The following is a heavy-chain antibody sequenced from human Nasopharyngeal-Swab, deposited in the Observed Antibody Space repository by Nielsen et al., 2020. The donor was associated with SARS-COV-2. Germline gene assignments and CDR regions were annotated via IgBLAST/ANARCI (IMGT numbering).Heavy chain of an antibody. CDR1: GFTFSSYW. Sequence: GESLKISCAASGFTFSSYWMSWVRQAPGKGLEWVANIKQDGSEKYYVDSVKGRFTISRDNAKTSLYLQMNSLRAEDTAVYYCARALNYYCSGGSCYPSHDAFDIWGQGTMVTVSS. V-gene: IGHV3-7*05. J-gene: IGHJ3*02. D-gene: IGHD2-15*01. CDR2: IKQDGSEK. CDR3: ARALNYYCSGGSCYPSHDAFDI.